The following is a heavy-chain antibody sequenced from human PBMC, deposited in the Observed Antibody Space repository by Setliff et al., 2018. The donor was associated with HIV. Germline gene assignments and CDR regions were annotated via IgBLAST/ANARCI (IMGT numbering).Heavy chain of an antibody. Sequence: GGSLRLSCAASGFTFSGFWMHWVRQAPGKGLVWVSRMNSDGTKISYADSVKGRFTISRDNSKNTLYLQMNSLRAEDTAVYYCAKEVLRAARYYYYMDVWGKGTTVTVSS. CDR3: AKEVLRAARYYYYMDV. J-gene: IGHJ6*03. D-gene: IGHD6-6*01. CDR2: MNSDGTKI. V-gene: IGHV3-74*01. CDR1: GFTFSGFW.